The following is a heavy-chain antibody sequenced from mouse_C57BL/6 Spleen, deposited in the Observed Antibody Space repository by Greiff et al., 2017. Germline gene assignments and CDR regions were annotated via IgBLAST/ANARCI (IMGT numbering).Heavy chain of an antibody. CDR2: IRNKANGYTT. V-gene: IGHV7-3*01. CDR1: GFTFTDYY. Sequence: EVTLVESGGGLVQPGGSLSLSCAASGFTFTDYYMSWVRQPPGKALEWLGFIRNKANGYTTEYSASVKGRFTISRDNSQSILYLQMNALRAEDSATYYCASIGSPWYFDVWGTGTTVTVSS. D-gene: IGHD3-1*01. J-gene: IGHJ1*03. CDR3: ASIGSPWYFDV.